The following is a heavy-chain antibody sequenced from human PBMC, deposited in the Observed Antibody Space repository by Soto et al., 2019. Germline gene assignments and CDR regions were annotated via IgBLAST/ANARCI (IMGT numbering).Heavy chain of an antibody. J-gene: IGHJ6*02. CDR3: ARDRLGMDV. CDR2: ISYYGNDE. CDR1: GFTFSNYA. Sequence: GGSLRLSCAASGFTFSNYATHWVRQAPGKGLEWLAVISYYGNDENYADSVKGRFTISRDNSASTLFLQLNSLRAEDTAVYYCARDRLGMDVWGQGTTVTVSS. V-gene: IGHV3-30*14. D-gene: IGHD6-25*01.